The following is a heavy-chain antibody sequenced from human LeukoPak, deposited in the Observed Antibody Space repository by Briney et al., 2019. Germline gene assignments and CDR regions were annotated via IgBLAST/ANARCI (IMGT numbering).Heavy chain of an antibody. Sequence: GRSLRLSCAASRFTFSSYAMHWVRQAPGKGLEWVAIISYDGSDKHYADSVKRRFTISRDNSKNTLYLQMNSLRVEDTTVYYCARGGRAKYYFEYWGQGTLVTVS. CDR1: RFTFSSYA. CDR2: ISYDGSDK. V-gene: IGHV3-30*04. J-gene: IGHJ4*02. D-gene: IGHD3-16*01. CDR3: ARGGRAKYYFEY.